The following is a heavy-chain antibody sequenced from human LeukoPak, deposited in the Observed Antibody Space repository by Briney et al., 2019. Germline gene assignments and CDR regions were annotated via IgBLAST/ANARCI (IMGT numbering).Heavy chain of an antibody. CDR3: ARLRLHAFDI. CDR2: IYTSGST. CDR1: GGSISSGSYY. Sequence: SQTLSLTCTVSGGSISSGSYYWSWIRQPAGKGLEWIGRIYTSGSTDYNPSLKSRVTISVDTSKNQFSLKLSSVTAAGTAVYYCARLRLHAFDIWGQGTMVTVSS. J-gene: IGHJ3*02. V-gene: IGHV4-61*02.